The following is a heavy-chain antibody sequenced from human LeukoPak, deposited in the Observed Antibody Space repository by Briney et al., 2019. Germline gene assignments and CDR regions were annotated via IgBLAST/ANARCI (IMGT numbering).Heavy chain of an antibody. CDR3: AKIHATGWYDWFFDL. Sequence: PGRSLRLSCAASGVSFSNYAMHWVRQAPGKGREWVAVISKDGGNTHYAHSVKGRFTVSRDDSKNTLYLQMNSVRSDDTAVYHCAKIHATGWYDWFFDLWGRGSQVTVSS. D-gene: IGHD6-19*01. J-gene: IGHJ2*01. V-gene: IGHV3-30-3*02. CDR2: ISKDGGNT. CDR1: GVSFSNYA.